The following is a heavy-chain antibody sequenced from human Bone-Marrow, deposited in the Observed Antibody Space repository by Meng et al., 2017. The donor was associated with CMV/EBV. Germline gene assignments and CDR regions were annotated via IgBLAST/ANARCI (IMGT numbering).Heavy chain of an antibody. V-gene: IGHV3-30*04. D-gene: IGHD2-21*01. Sequence: GGSLRLSCAASGFTFSSYAMHWVRQAPGKGLEWVAVISYDGSNKYYADSVKGRFTISRDNSKNTLYLQMNSLRAEDTAVYYCARERFGGDCYSCHGMDVWGQGTTVTGSS. J-gene: IGHJ6*01. CDR3: ARERFGGDCYSCHGMDV. CDR2: ISYDGSNK. CDR1: GFTFSSYA.